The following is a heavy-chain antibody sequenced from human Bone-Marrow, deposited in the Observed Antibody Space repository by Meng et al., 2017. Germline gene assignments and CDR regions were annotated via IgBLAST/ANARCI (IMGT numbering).Heavy chain of an antibody. CDR1: GGTFSSYT. V-gene: IGHV1-69*04. Sequence: SVKVSCKASGGTFSSYTISWVRQAPGQGLEWMGRIIPILGIANYAQKFQGRVTITADKSTSTAYMELGSLRSEDTAVYYCARDLLEGYYDSSGYYFREVRLDYWGQGTLVTVSS. CDR2: IIPILGIA. J-gene: IGHJ4*02. CDR3: ARDLLEGYYDSSGYYFREVRLDY. D-gene: IGHD3-22*01.